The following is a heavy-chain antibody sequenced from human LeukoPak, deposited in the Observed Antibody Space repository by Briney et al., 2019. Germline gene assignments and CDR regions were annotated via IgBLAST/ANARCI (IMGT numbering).Heavy chain of an antibody. D-gene: IGHD3-22*01. J-gene: IGHJ4*02. CDR2: ISSSSSYI. CDR1: GFTFSSYW. Sequence: GGSLRLSCAASGFTFSSYWMSWVRQAPGKGLEWVSSISSSSSYIYYADSVKGRFTISRDNAKNSLYLQMNSLRAEDTAVYYCARRGGSGYVDYWGQGTLVTVSS. CDR3: ARRGGSGYVDY. V-gene: IGHV3-21*01.